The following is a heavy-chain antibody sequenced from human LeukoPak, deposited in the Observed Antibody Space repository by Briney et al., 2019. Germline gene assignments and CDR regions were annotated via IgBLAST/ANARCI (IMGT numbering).Heavy chain of an antibody. V-gene: IGHV1-69*06. Sequence: GASVKVSCKASGGTFSSYAISWVRQAPGPGLEWMGGIIPIFGTANYAQKFQGRVTITADKSTSTAYMELSSLRSEDTAVYYCACSSVLRYFDWLFSFDYWGQGTLVTVSS. CDR3: ACSSVLRYFDWLFSFDY. CDR1: GGTFSSYA. CDR2: IIPIFGTA. D-gene: IGHD3-9*01. J-gene: IGHJ4*02.